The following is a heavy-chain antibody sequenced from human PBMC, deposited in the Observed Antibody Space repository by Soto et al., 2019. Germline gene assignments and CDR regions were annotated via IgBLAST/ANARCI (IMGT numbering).Heavy chain of an antibody. CDR1: GGTFSSYA. CDR2: IIPIFGTA. J-gene: IGHJ4*02. CDR3: AGGVSYSDFWSGYPLNFDY. D-gene: IGHD3-3*01. V-gene: IGHV1-69*01. Sequence: SVKVSCKASGGTFSSYAISWVRQAPGQGLEWMGGIIPIFGTANYAQKFQGRVTITADESTSTAYMELSSLRSEDTAVYYCAGGVSYSDFWSGYPLNFDYWGQGTLVTVSS.